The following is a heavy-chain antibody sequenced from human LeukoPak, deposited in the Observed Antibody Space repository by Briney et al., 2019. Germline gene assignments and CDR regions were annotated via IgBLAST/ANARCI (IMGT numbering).Heavy chain of an antibody. Sequence: PGGSLRLSCAASGFTFSRYGMHWVRQAPGKGLEWVAFIRYDGSNKYYADSVKGRFTISRDNSKNTLYLQMNSLRAEDTAVYYCAKDHDDFWSGYYGNYFDYWGQGTLVTVSS. V-gene: IGHV3-30*02. CDR3: AKDHDDFWSGYYGNYFDY. CDR1: GFTFSRYG. J-gene: IGHJ4*02. CDR2: IRYDGSNK. D-gene: IGHD3-3*01.